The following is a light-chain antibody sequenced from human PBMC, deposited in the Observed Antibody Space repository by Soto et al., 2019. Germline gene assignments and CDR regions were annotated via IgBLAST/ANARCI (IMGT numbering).Light chain of an antibody. CDR3: QQYHNWPPLT. CDR2: GAS. Sequence: EIVMTQSPSTLSVSPGERVTLSCRASQSININLAWYQQKPGQAPRVLIYGASSRASGIPDRFSGSGAGTDFTLTIRRLEHNDFAFYYCQQYHNWPPLTFVGGTRVEIK. CDR1: QSININ. J-gene: IGKJ4*01. V-gene: IGKV3D-15*01.